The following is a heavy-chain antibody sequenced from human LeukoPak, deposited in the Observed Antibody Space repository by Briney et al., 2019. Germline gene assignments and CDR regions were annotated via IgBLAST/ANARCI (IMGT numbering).Heavy chain of an antibody. V-gene: IGHV3-48*01. Sequence: GGSLTLSCAASGFTFSSYSMNWVRQAPGKGLEWVSLITSSSSNMYYADSVKGRFTISRDNAKNSLYLQMNSLRAEDTAVYYCARVRGSYHFDYWGQGTLVTVSS. CDR2: ITSSSSNM. CDR1: GFTFSSYS. D-gene: IGHD1-26*01. J-gene: IGHJ4*02. CDR3: ARVRGSYHFDY.